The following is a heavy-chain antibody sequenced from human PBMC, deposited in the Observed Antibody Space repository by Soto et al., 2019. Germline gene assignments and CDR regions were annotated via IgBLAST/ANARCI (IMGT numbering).Heavy chain of an antibody. D-gene: IGHD3-22*01. CDR3: ARGGRHDSSGYYLPFSGMDV. Sequence: QVQLVQSGAEVKKPGASVKVSCKASGYTFTSYGISWVRQAPGQGLEWLGCISAYNGNTNYAQKLQGRVTITTDTSTSTAYMELRSLRSDDTAVYYCARGGRHDSSGYYLPFSGMDVWGQGTTVTVSS. J-gene: IGHJ6*02. CDR2: ISAYNGNT. V-gene: IGHV1-18*01. CDR1: GYTFTSYG.